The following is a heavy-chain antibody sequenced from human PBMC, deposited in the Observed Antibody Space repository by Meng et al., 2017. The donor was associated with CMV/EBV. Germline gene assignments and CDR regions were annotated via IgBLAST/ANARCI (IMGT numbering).Heavy chain of an antibody. Sequence: GSLRLSCAVYGGSFSGYYWSWIRQPPGEGLEWIGEINHSGSNNYNPSLKSRVTISVDTSKNQFSLKLSSVTAADTAVYYCARRGVLAGSDYWGQGTLVTVSS. D-gene: IGHD3-10*01. CDR2: INHSGSN. CDR3: ARRGVLAGSDY. V-gene: IGHV4-34*01. J-gene: IGHJ4*02. CDR1: GGSFSGYY.